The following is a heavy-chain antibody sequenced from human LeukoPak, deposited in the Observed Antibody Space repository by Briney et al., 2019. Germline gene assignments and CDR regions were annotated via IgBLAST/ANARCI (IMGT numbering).Heavy chain of an antibody. J-gene: IGHJ5*02. V-gene: IGHV4-59*08. D-gene: IGHD5-24*01. CDR1: GASISRSY. Sequence: SETLSLTCTVPGASISRSYWIWIRQTPGKGLEWIGYISYSGVSTYNPSLRSRVTISADTSKNQLSLNLSSVTAADTAVYFCARLPEGGYATSLGWLDPWGQGTRGTVSS. CDR3: ARLPEGGYATSLGWLDP. CDR2: ISYSGVS.